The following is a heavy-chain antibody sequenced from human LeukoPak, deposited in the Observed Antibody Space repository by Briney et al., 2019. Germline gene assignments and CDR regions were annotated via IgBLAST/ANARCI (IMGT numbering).Heavy chain of an antibody. Sequence: SETLSLTCTVSGGSISSSSYYWGWIRQPPGKGLEWIGEIYHSGSTNYNPSLKSRVTISVDKSKNQFSLKLSSVTAADTAVYYCARNMIVVADAFDIWGQGTMVTVSS. CDR1: GGSISSSSYY. V-gene: IGHV4-39*07. D-gene: IGHD3-22*01. CDR3: ARNMIVVADAFDI. CDR2: IYHSGST. J-gene: IGHJ3*02.